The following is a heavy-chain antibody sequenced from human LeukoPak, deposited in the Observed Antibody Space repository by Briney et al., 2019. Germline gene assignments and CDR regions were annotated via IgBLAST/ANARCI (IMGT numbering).Heavy chain of an antibody. J-gene: IGHJ4*02. V-gene: IGHV3-23*01. D-gene: IGHD6-13*01. CDR3: ARHYSSSWYWFDY. CDR2: ISGSGGST. CDR1: GFTFSSYA. Sequence: GGSLRLSCAASGFTFSSYAMSWVRQAPGKGLEWVSAISGSGGSTYYADSVKGRFTISRDNSKNTLYLQMNSLRAEDTAVYYCARHYSSSWYWFDYWGQGTLVTVSS.